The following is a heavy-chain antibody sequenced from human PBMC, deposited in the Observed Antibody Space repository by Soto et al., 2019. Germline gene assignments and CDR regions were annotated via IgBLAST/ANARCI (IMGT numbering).Heavy chain of an antibody. Sequence: EVQLVESGGGLVQPGGSLRLSCATSGFTFTHYWMHWVRQTPGKGLVWVSHINLDGTDTNYADSVRGRFTVSRDNAKDTVHLQMHRLRAVDTAGYYCASMTALATYLDLWGRGTLVTVSS. CDR2: INLDGTDT. D-gene: IGHD6-13*01. J-gene: IGHJ2*01. CDR3: ASMTALATYLDL. CDR1: GFTFTHYW. V-gene: IGHV3-74*01.